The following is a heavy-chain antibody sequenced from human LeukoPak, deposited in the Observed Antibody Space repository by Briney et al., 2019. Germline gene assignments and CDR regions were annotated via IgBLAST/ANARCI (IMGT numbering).Heavy chain of an antibody. Sequence: ASVKVSCKASGGTFSSYAISWVRQALGQGLEWMGWINPNSGGTNYAQKFQGRVTMTTDTSTSTAYMELRSLRSDDTAVYYCARGVNWNDLQHDYYYYMDVWGKGTTVTISS. J-gene: IGHJ6*03. CDR2: INPNSGGT. CDR3: ARGVNWNDLQHDYYYYMDV. D-gene: IGHD1-20*01. CDR1: GGTFSSYA. V-gene: IGHV1-18*01.